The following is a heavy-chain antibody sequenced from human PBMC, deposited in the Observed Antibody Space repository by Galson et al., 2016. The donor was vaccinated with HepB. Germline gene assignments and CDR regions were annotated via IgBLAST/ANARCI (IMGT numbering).Heavy chain of an antibody. D-gene: IGHD2-21*02. CDR1: GFTFRSYT. V-gene: IGHV3-21*01. J-gene: IGHJ4*02. CDR2: ISVSSDYL. CDR3: ARDEAYCGADCSLDY. Sequence: SLRLSCAASGFTFRSYTMNWVRQAPGKGLEWVSSISVSSDYLYYADSVSGRFTISRDNAKNALYLQMNSLRADDTAVYYCARDEAYCGADCSLDYWGQGTLVTVSS.